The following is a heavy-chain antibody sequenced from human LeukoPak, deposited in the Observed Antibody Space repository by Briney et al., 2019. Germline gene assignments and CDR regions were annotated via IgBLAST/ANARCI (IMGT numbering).Heavy chain of an antibody. CDR3: AREDGGSGSYYKVYYYYMDV. J-gene: IGHJ6*03. Sequence: SETLSLTCTVSGGSISSHYWSWIRQPAGKGLEWIGRIYTSGSTNYNPTLKSRVTMSVDTSKNQFSLKLSSVTAADTAVYYCAREDGGSGSYYKVYYYYMDVWGKGTTVTVSS. CDR1: GGSISSHY. CDR2: IYTSGST. V-gene: IGHV4-4*07. D-gene: IGHD3-10*01.